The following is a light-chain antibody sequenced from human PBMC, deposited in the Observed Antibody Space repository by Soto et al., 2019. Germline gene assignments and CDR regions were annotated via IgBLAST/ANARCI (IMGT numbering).Light chain of an antibody. J-gene: IGLJ1*01. Sequence: QSVLTQPPSASGTPGQRVTISCSGSSSNIGSSPVNWYQHLPGTAPKLFIYSTNQRPSGVPGRFSGSKSGTSASLAISGLQSDDEADYYCAAWDDSLSGYVFGTGTKLTVL. CDR1: SSNIGSSP. CDR3: AAWDDSLSGYV. V-gene: IGLV1-44*01. CDR2: STN.